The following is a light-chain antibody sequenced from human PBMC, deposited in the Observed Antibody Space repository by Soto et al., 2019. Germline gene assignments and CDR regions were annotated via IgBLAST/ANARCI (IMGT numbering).Light chain of an antibody. V-gene: IGKV3-11*01. J-gene: IGKJ1*01. CDR3: QQRSNWPT. CDR2: DAS. Sequence: EIVMTQSPATLSVSPGERATLSCRASQSVSSNLAWYQQKPGQAPRLLIYDASTRATVIPARFSGSGSGTDFTLTISRLEPEDFAVYYCQQRSNWPTFGQGTKVDIK. CDR1: QSVSSN.